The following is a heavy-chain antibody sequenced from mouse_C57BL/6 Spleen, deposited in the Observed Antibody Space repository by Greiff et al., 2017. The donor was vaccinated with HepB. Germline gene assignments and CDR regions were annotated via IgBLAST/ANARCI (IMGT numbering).Heavy chain of an antibody. Sequence: EVQLQQSGPELVKPGASVKIPCKASGYTFTDYNMDWVKQSHGKSLEWIGDINPNNGGTIYNQKFKGKATLTVDKSSSTAYMELRSLTSEDTAVYYCARPDYYGSSPAWFAYWGQGTLVTVSA. J-gene: IGHJ3*01. CDR1: GYTFTDYN. CDR2: INPNNGGT. D-gene: IGHD1-1*01. CDR3: ARPDYYGSSPAWFAY. V-gene: IGHV1-18*01.